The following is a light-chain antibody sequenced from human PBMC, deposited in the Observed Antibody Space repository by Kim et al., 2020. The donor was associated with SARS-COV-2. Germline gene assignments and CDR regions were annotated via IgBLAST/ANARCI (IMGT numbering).Light chain of an antibody. CDR2: EVS. CDR3: SSYAGSNDV. Sequence: QSALTQPPSASGSPGQSVNISCTGTSSDVGGYNYVSWYQQHPGKAPKLMIYEVSKRPSGVPDRFSGSKSGNTASLTVSGLQAEDEADYYCSSYAGSNDVFGTGTQLTVL. CDR1: SSDVGGYNY. J-gene: IGLJ1*01. V-gene: IGLV2-8*01.